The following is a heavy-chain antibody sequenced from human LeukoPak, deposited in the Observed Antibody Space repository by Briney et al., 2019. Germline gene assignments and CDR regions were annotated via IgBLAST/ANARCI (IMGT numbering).Heavy chain of an antibody. Sequence: GGSLRLSCAASGFTFSSYAMHWVRQAPGKGLEWVAVISYDGSNKYYADSVKGRFTISRDNSKNTLYLQMNSLRAEDTAVYYCAKDYMVRGAISVDYWGQGTLVTVSS. D-gene: IGHD3-10*01. CDR3: AKDYMVRGAISVDY. CDR1: GFTFSSYA. J-gene: IGHJ4*02. V-gene: IGHV3-30*04. CDR2: ISYDGSNK.